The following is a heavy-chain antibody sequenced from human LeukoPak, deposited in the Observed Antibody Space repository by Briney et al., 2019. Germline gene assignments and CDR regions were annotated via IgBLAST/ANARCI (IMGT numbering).Heavy chain of an antibody. CDR1: GLSVRNEF. D-gene: IGHD3-9*01. J-gene: IGHJ4*02. CDR3: ARDKRRYFDW. V-gene: IGHV3-66*01. Sequence: GGSLRLSCECSGLSVRNEFMNWVRQSPGRGLEWVSAMYRDGSSDYADSARDRFTISRDNSKNIVFLHMKTLRVDDTAIYYCARDKRRYFDWWGQGTLVTVSS. CDR2: MYRDGSS.